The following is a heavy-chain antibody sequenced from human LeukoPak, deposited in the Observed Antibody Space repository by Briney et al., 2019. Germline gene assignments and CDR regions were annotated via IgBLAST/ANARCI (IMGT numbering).Heavy chain of an antibody. V-gene: IGHV4-39*01. D-gene: IGHD6-6*01. CDR3: ARSIAARYFDY. CDR1: GGSISSSSYY. CDR2: IYYSGST. J-gene: IGHJ4*02. Sequence: PSETLSLTCTVSGGSISSSSYYWGWIRQPPGKGLEWIGSIYYSGSTYYNPSLKSRVTISVDTSKNQFSLKLSSVTAADTAVYYCARSIAARYFDYWGQGTLVTLSS.